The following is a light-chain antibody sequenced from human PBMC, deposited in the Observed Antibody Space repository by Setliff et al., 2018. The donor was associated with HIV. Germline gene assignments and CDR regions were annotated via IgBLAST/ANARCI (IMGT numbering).Light chain of an antibody. Sequence: ALAQPRSVSGSPGQSVTISCTGTSSDVGGYNYVSWYQQHPGKAPKLMIYDVSERPSGVPDRFSGSKSANTASLTISGLQAEDEADYYCCSYAGSYTFYVFGTGTKVTV. CDR1: SSDVGGYNY. J-gene: IGLJ1*01. CDR3: CSYAGSYTFYV. V-gene: IGLV2-11*01. CDR2: DVS.